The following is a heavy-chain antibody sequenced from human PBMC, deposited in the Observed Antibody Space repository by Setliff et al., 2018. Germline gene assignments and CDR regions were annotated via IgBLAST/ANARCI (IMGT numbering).Heavy chain of an antibody. CDR2: IYSSGTT. V-gene: IGHV4-30-4*08. CDR3: AREVIAPVDSDAFDL. J-gene: IGHJ3*01. CDR1: GASTSSGDFY. D-gene: IGHD6-13*01. Sequence: PSETLSLTCTVAGASTSSGDFYWSWIRQPPGKGLEWIGYIYSSGTTYYNPSLRSRVAISVDTSKNQFSLSLTSVTAADTAVYYCAREVIAPVDSDAFDLWGQGTMVTVSS.